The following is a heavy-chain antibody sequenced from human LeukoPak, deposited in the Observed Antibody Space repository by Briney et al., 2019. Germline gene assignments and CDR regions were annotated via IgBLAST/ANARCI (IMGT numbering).Heavy chain of an antibody. Sequence: PGGSLRLSCAVSGFSFRDYAMSWVRQAPGQGLEWVSAITGPGEGTFYADSVKGRFTISRDNSKNTLYLQMNSLRAEDTAVYYCAKDQVSSSSSYFDYWGQGTLVTVSS. CDR2: ITGPGEGT. J-gene: IGHJ4*02. D-gene: IGHD6-13*01. CDR3: AKDQVSSSSSYFDY. CDR1: GFSFRDYA. V-gene: IGHV3-23*01.